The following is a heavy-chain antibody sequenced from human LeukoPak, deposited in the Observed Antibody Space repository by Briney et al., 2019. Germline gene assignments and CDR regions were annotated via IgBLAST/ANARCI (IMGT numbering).Heavy chain of an antibody. V-gene: IGHV3-30-3*01. J-gene: IGHJ6*02. CDR1: GFTFSSYA. Sequence: GGSLRLSCAASGFTFSSYAMHWVRQAPGKGLEWVAVISYDGSNKYYSDSVKGGFTISRDNSKTTLYLQMNSLGAEDTAVYYXXRDQXTPKQYDYVWGSXXNXPAXXXXMDXWG. D-gene: IGHD3-16*01. CDR2: ISYDGSNK. CDR3: XRDQXTPKQYDYVWGSXXNXPAXXXXMDX.